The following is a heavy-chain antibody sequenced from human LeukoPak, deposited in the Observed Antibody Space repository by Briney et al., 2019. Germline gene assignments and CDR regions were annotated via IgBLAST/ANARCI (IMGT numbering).Heavy chain of an antibody. CDR2: ISSSSSYI. D-gene: IGHD1-26*01. Sequence: PGGSLRLSCAASGFTFSSYAMSWVRQAPGKGLEWVSSISSSSSYIYYADSVKGRFTISRDNAKNSLYLQMNSLRAEDTAVYYCARDREGATFSAFDIWGQGTMVTVSS. V-gene: IGHV3-21*01. J-gene: IGHJ3*02. CDR1: GFTFSSYA. CDR3: ARDREGATFSAFDI.